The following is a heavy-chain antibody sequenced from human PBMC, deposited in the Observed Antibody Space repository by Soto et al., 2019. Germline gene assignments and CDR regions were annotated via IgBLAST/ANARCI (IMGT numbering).Heavy chain of an antibody. J-gene: IGHJ3*01. V-gene: IGHV3-23*01. CDR3: GKDPNGDYFGAFDF. CDR1: GFTFSSYA. CDR2: ITGSGDYT. D-gene: IGHD4-17*01. Sequence: EVQMLESGGGLVQPGGSLRLSCAASGFTFSSYALTWVRQAPGKGLEWVSSITGSGDYTRYTDSGKGRFTIARDNAKNYLFLQMKSLRANDTAIYSSGKDPNGDYFGAFDFWGQGTMVTVSS.